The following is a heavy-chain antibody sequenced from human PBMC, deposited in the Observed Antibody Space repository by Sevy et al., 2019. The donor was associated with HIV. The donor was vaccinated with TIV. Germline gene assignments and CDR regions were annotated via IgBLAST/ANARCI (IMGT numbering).Heavy chain of an antibody. D-gene: IGHD2-15*01. V-gene: IGHV4-59*08. CDR2: IYFRGNT. CDR3: ARHLEARSARPMFDY. J-gene: IGHJ4*02. CDR1: GGSISYYY. Sequence: SESLSLTCTVSGGSISYYYWSCIRQTPGKGLEWIGYIYFRGNTKYNPSLESRVTISVDTSKNQFSLKMKSVTAADTAVYYCARHLEARSARPMFDYWGQGALVTVSS.